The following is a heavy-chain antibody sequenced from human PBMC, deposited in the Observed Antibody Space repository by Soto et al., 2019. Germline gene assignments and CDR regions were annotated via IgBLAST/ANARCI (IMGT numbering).Heavy chain of an antibody. Sequence: TSETLSLTCTVSCGSISSYYWRWIRQPPGKGLEWIGYIYYSGSTNYNPSLKSRVTLSVDTSKNQFSLKLSSVTPADTALYYWAREYGIAGDFDIWGQGTMVTVSS. CDR3: AREYGIAGDFDI. D-gene: IGHD6-13*01. CDR1: CGSISSYY. CDR2: IYYSGST. V-gene: IGHV4-59*01. J-gene: IGHJ3*02.